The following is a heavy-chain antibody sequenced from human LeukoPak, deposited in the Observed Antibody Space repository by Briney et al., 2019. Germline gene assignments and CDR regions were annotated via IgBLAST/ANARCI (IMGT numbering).Heavy chain of an antibody. Sequence: GGSLGLSCAASGFTFSNAWMSWVRQAPGKGLEWVGRIKRKTDGGTTDYAAPVKGRFTISRDDSKNTLYLQMNSLKTEDTAVYYCTTVRGGYKWGFDYWGQGTLVTVSS. CDR2: IKRKTDGGTT. V-gene: IGHV3-15*01. CDR1: GFTFSNAW. J-gene: IGHJ4*02. CDR3: TTVRGGYKWGFDY. D-gene: IGHD5-24*01.